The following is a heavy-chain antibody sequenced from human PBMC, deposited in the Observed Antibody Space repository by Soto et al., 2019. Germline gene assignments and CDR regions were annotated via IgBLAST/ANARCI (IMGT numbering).Heavy chain of an antibody. CDR3: AREYGGSYYGTYYFDY. J-gene: IGHJ4*02. D-gene: IGHD1-26*01. V-gene: IGHV4-4*07. CDR1: GGSISIYY. Sequence: SETLSVTCTFSGGSISIYYWSWIRQPAGKGLEWIGRIYTSGSTNYNPSLKSRVTMSVDTSKNQFSLKLSPVTAADTAVYYCAREYGGSYYGTYYFDYWGQGTLVTVSS. CDR2: IYTSGST.